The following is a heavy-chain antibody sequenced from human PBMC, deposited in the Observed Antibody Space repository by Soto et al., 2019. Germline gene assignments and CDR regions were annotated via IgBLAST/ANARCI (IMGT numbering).Heavy chain of an antibody. CDR2: INPNSGGT. D-gene: IGHD5-12*01. CDR1: GYTFTGYY. Sequence: QVHLVQSGAEVKKPGASVKVSCKASGYTFTGYYMHWVRQAPGQGLEWMGWINPNSGGTNYEQEFQGRVTMTRDTSISTAYMELSRLRSDDTAVYYCARARRYSGYDLVDWGQGTLVTVSS. J-gene: IGHJ4*02. CDR3: ARARRYSGYDLVD. V-gene: IGHV1-2*02.